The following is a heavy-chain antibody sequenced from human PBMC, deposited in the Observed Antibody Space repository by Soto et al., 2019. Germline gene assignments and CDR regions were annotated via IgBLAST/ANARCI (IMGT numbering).Heavy chain of an antibody. V-gene: IGHV1-18*01. CDR2: ISAYNGNT. D-gene: IGHD1-26*01. J-gene: IGHJ4*02. CDR3: ARDLGGSYYAPVDY. CDR1: GYTFTSYG. Sequence: QVQLVQSGAEVKKPGASVKVSCKASGYTFTSYGISWVRQAPGQGLEWMGWISAYNGNTKYAQKLKGRVTTTTDTSTRTGYMELRSLRSDDTAVYYCARDLGGSYYAPVDYWGQGTLVTVSS.